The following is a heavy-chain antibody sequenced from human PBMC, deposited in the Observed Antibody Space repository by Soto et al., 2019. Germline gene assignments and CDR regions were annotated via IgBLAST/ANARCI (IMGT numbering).Heavy chain of an antibody. D-gene: IGHD3-10*01. CDR3: TTCYRWFGEFAYYYYYMDV. CDR1: GFTFSNAW. CDR2: IKSKTDGGTT. V-gene: IGHV3-15*01. J-gene: IGHJ6*03. Sequence: PGGSLRLSCAASGFTFSNAWMSWVRQAPGKGLEWVGRIKSKTDGGTTDYAAPVKGRFTISRDDSKNTLYLQMNSLKTEDTAVYYCTTCYRWFGEFAYYYYYMDVWGKGTTVTVSS.